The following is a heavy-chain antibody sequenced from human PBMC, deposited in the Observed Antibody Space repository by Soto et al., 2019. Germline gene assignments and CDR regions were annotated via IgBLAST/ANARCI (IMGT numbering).Heavy chain of an antibody. CDR2: IKSKTDGGTT. CDR1: GFTFSSYW. J-gene: IGHJ6*02. Sequence: GSLRLSCAASGFTFSSYWMHWVRQAPGKGLEWVGRIKSKTDGGTTDYAAPVKGRFTISRDDSKNMLYLQMNSLKTEDTAVYYCTTDRGRIWLGYYGMDVWGQGTTVTVSS. D-gene: IGHD3-16*01. CDR3: TTDRGRIWLGYYGMDV. V-gene: IGHV3-15*07.